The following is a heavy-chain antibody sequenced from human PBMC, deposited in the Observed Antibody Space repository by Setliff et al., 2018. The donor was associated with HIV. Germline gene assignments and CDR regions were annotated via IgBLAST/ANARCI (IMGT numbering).Heavy chain of an antibody. Sequence: ASVKVSCKVYGYTLSELSIHWVRQAPGKGLEWMGYFDPQDGETVYAQKFQGRVTLTEDTSTGTAYMELSGLRSEDTAVYYCAREALVSSYYFDYWGQGTLVTVSS. CDR2: FDPQDGET. CDR1: GYTLSELS. CDR3: AREALVSSYYFDY. J-gene: IGHJ4*02. V-gene: IGHV1-24*01. D-gene: IGHD6-6*01.